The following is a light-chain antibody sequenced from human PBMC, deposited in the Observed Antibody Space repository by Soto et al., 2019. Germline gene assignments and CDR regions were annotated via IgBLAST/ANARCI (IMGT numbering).Light chain of an antibody. CDR3: QQYNNWPGT. Sequence: PATLSVSPVVRATLSCRASQSVNSNLAWYQQKPGQSPRLLIYGASTRATGIPARFSGSGSGTEFTLTISSLQSEDFAVYYCQQYNNWPGTFGQGTKVDI. V-gene: IGKV3-15*01. J-gene: IGKJ1*01. CDR1: QSVNSN. CDR2: GAS.